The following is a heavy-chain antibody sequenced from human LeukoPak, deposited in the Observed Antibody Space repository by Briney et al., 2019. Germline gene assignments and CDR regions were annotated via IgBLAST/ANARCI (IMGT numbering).Heavy chain of an antibody. CDR3: ATSTRDSPYDYWSGTFDY. Sequence: GGSLRLSCAASGFTFRRYWMSWVRQAPGKGLEWAANIKQDGSEKYYVDSVKGRFTISRDNAKNSLYLQMNSLGAEDTAVYYCATSTRDSPYDYWSGTFDYWGQGTLVTVSS. CDR1: GFTFRRYW. D-gene: IGHD3-3*01. CDR2: IKQDGSEK. J-gene: IGHJ4*02. V-gene: IGHV3-7*01.